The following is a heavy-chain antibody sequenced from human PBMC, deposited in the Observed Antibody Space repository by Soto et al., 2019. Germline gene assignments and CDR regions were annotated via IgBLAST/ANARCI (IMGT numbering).Heavy chain of an antibody. CDR2: IYYSGST. CDR3: ARESGSYGYFDY. V-gene: IGHV4-30-4*01. CDR1: GGSISSGDYY. J-gene: IGHJ4*02. D-gene: IGHD1-26*01. Sequence: QLQESGPGLVKPSQTLSLTCTVSGGSISSGDYYWSWIRQPPGKGLEWIGYIYYSGSTYYNPSLKSRVTRSVDTYKNQFSLKLSSVTAADTDVYYCARESGSYGYFDYWGQGTLVTVSS.